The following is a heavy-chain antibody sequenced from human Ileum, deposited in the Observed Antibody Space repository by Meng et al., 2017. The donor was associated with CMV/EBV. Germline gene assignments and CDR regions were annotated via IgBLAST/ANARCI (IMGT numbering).Heavy chain of an antibody. CDR3: ATLESSDQGARDH. J-gene: IGHJ4*02. V-gene: IGHV3-73*01. D-gene: IGHD6-19*01. CDR2: SRIKADRHAT. CDR1: SYSR. Sequence: SYSRLQWVRQGSVKGLGWVGRSRIKADRHATEYAASVEGRFTISRDDSKNTAYLEMNSLKTDDTAVYYCATLESSDQGARDHWGQGTLVTVSS.